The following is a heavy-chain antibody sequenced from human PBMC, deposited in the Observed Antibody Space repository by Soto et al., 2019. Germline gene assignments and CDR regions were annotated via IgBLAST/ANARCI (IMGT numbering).Heavy chain of an antibody. D-gene: IGHD6-13*01. V-gene: IGHV5-51*01. CDR1: GYSFTSYW. CDR2: IYPGDSDT. Sequence: GESLKISCKGSGYSFTSYWVGWVRQMPGKGLEWMGIIYPGDSDTRYSPSFQGQVTISADKSISTAYLQWSSLKASDTAMYYCATRVQDPGKYYYGMDVWGQGTTVTVSS. CDR3: ATRVQDPGKYYYGMDV. J-gene: IGHJ6*02.